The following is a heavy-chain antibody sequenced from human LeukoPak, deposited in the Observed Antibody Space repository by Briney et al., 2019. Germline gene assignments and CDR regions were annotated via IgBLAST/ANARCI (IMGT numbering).Heavy chain of an antibody. Sequence: KPSQTLSLTCAVSGGSISSGGYSWSWIRQPPGKGLEWIGYIYHSGSTYYNPSLKSRVTISVDRSKNQFSLKLSSVTAADTAVYYCARLYYDILTGHRGWFDPWGQGTLVTVSS. CDR1: GGSISSGGYS. V-gene: IGHV4-30-2*01. CDR2: IYHSGST. D-gene: IGHD3-9*01. CDR3: ARLYYDILTGHRGWFDP. J-gene: IGHJ5*02.